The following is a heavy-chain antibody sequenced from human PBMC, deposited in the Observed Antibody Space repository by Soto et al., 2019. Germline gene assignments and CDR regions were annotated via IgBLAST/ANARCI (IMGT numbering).Heavy chain of an antibody. V-gene: IGHV3-23*01. CDR1: GFTFSSYA. D-gene: IGHD6-13*01. Sequence: PGGSLRLSCAASGFTFSSYAMSWVRQAPGKGLEWVSAISGSGGSTYYADPVKGRFTISRDNSKNTLYLQMNSLGAEDTAVYYCAKDRSYSSSWYKLFDPWGQGTLVTVSS. CDR2: ISGSGGST. J-gene: IGHJ5*02. CDR3: AKDRSYSSSWYKLFDP.